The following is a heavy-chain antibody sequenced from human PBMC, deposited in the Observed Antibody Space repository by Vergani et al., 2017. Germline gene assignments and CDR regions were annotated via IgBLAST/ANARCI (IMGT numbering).Heavy chain of an antibody. Sequence: EVQLVESGGGLVKPGGSLRLSCAASGFTFSSYSMNWVRQAPGKGLEWVSSISSSSSYIYYADSVKGRFTISRDNAKNSLYLQMNSLRAEDTAVYYCARDRLSGVGYCSGGSCYSYYYYGMDVWGQGTTVTVSS. CDR1: GFTFSSYS. CDR3: ARDRLSGVGYCSGGSCYSYYYYGMDV. CDR2: ISSSSSYI. V-gene: IGHV3-21*01. D-gene: IGHD2-15*01. J-gene: IGHJ6*02.